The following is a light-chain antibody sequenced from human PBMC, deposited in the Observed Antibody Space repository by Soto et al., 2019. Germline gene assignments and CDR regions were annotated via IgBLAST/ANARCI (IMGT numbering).Light chain of an antibody. V-gene: IGKV3-20*01. J-gene: IGKJ1*01. CDR1: QSVNSNY. Sequence: EIVLTQSPGTLPLSPGERASLSCRASQSVNSNYLAWYQQKPGQAPRLLIYGASSRATGIPNRFSGSGSGTDFTLTISRLEPEDFAVYYCQQYGSSPGTFGQGTKVEIK. CDR3: QQYGSSPGT. CDR2: GAS.